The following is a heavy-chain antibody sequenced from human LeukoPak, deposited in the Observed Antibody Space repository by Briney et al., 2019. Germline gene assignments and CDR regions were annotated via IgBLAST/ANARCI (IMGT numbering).Heavy chain of an antibody. CDR3: ARYYYDNSGSIYAFDI. CDR2: IYYSGST. V-gene: IGHV4-59*01. J-gene: IGHJ3*02. CDR1: GGSIGSYY. D-gene: IGHD3-22*01. Sequence: PSETLSLTCTVSGGSIGSYYWTWIRQPPGKGLEWIGYIYYSGSTNYNPSLKSRVTISVDTSKNQFSLKLSSVTTADTAVYYCARYYYDNSGSIYAFDIWGQGTMVTVSS.